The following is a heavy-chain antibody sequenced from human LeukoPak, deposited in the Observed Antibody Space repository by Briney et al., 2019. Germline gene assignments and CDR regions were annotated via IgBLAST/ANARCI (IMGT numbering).Heavy chain of an antibody. J-gene: IGHJ6*03. CDR2: ISAYNGNT. D-gene: IGHD1-26*01. Sequence: GASVTVSFTSSVYTFTSYGISWVRQARGQGREWMGWISAYNGNTNYVQKLQGRVTMTTDTSTSTAYMELRSLRSDDTAVYYCARSGSGSYYYYMDVWGKGTTVTVSS. CDR1: VYTFTSYG. V-gene: IGHV1-18*01. CDR3: ARSGSGSYYYYMDV.